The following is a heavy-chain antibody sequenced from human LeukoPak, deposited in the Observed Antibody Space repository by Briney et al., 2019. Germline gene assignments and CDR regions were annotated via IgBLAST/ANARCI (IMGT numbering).Heavy chain of an antibody. V-gene: IGHV3-7*01. Sequence: GGSLRLSCAASGFTVSSYYMSWVRQAPGKGLEWLANIKQDGSEKFYVDSVKGRFTISRDNAKNSLFLHMNSLRAEDTAVYYCARHRGAFDIWGQGTMVTVSS. J-gene: IGHJ3*02. CDR2: IKQDGSEK. CDR1: GFTVSSYY. CDR3: ARHRGAFDI.